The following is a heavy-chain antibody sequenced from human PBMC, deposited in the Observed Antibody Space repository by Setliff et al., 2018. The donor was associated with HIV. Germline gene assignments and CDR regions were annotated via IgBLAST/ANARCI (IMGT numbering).Heavy chain of an antibody. CDR3: ARLRGLTIFGVPEGPFDY. D-gene: IGHD3-3*01. CDR2: ISAYNGNT. J-gene: IGHJ4*02. Sequence: GASVKVSCKASGYTFTSYGISWVRQAPGQGLEWMGWISAYNGNTNYAQKLQGRVTMTTDTSTSTAYMELRSLRSDDTAVYYCARLRGLTIFGVPEGPFDYWGQGTLVPVSS. V-gene: IGHV1-18*01. CDR1: GYTFTSYG.